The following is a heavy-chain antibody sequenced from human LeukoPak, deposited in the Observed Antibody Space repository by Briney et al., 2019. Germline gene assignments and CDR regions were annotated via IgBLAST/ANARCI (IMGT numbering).Heavy chain of an antibody. CDR2: ARIKANTYTT. CDR3: TTRGTTVTTPDAFDI. D-gene: IGHD4-17*01. V-gene: IGHV3-72*01. Sequence: GGSLRLSCAASGFTFSDHYMDWVRQAPGKGLEWVGRARIKANTYTTEYAASVKGRFTISRDDSKNTLYLQMNSLKTEDTAVYYCTTRGTTVTTPDAFDIWGQGTMVTVSS. CDR1: GFTFSDHY. J-gene: IGHJ3*02.